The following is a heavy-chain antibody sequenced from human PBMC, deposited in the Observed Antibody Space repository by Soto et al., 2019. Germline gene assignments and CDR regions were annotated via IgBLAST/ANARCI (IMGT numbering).Heavy chain of an antibody. Sequence: EVQMVESGGGLVKPGGSLRLSCAASGFTFSSYALNWVRQAPGKGLDWVSSLSGGSTYIYHADSVKGRFTISRDNAKNAMYLQMNRLRGEDPAVYFCASGKRGSHDYWGQGTLVTVSS. D-gene: IGHD3-16*01. J-gene: IGHJ4*02. CDR2: LSGGSTYI. V-gene: IGHV3-21*01. CDR3: ASGKRGSHDY. CDR1: GFTFSSYA.